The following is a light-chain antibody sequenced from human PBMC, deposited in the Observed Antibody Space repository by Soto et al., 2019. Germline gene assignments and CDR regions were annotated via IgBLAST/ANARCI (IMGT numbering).Light chain of an antibody. CDR2: GAS. Sequence: EIVLTQSPGTLSLSPGERATLSCRASQSVFSNYLAWYQQKAGQAPRLIIYGASSRATDIPDRFSGSGSGTDFTLTISRLEPEDFAVYYCQQYDSLPRTFGQGTKLEFK. CDR3: QQYDSLPRT. V-gene: IGKV3-20*01. J-gene: IGKJ2*02. CDR1: QSVFSNY.